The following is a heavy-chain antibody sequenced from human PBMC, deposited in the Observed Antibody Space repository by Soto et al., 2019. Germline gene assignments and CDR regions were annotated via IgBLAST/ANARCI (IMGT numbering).Heavy chain of an antibody. CDR3: ARAEYYYDSSGYYPGFGMDV. CDR1: GFNFSSYE. Sequence: GGSLRLSCAASGFNFSSYEMNWVRQAPGAGLEWFSYISSSGSTIYYADSVKGRFTISRDNAKNSLYLQMNSLRAEDTAVYYCARAEYYYDSSGYYPGFGMDVWGQGTTVTVSS. J-gene: IGHJ6*02. D-gene: IGHD3-22*01. CDR2: ISSSGSTI. V-gene: IGHV3-48*03.